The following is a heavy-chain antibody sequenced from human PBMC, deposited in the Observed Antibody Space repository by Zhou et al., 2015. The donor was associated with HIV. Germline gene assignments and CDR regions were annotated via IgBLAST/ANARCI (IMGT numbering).Heavy chain of an antibody. D-gene: IGHD3-22*01. J-gene: IGHJ3*02. Sequence: QVQLVQSGAEVKKPGASVKVSCKASGYTFTSYAMHWVRQAPGQRLEWMGWINAGNGNTKYSQKFQGRVTITRDTSASTAYMELSSLTSEDAAIYFCARSSVNHDNAFDIWGQGTKVIVSS. CDR3: ARSSVNHDNAFDI. CDR2: INAGNGNT. V-gene: IGHV1-3*01. CDR1: GYTFTSYA.